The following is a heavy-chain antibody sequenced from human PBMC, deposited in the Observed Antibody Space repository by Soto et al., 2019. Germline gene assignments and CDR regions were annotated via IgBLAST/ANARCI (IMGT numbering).Heavy chain of an antibody. V-gene: IGHV1-2*02. D-gene: IGHD1-1*01. J-gene: IGHJ4*02. CDR1: GYTFTGYY. CDR2: INPNSGDT. Sequence: GVSVKVSCKASGYTFTGYYMHWVLQAPGQGLEWMGWINPNSGDTQYAQKFQGRVTMTRDTSISTAYMELSRLTSDDTAVFYCARPTLERLFDYWGQGTLVTVSS. CDR3: ARPTLERLFDY.